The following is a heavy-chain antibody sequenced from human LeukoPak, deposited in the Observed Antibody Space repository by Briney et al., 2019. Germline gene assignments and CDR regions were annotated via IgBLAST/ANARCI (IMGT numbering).Heavy chain of an antibody. CDR2: ILGGGGT. V-gene: IGHV3-23*01. D-gene: IGHD4-17*01. CDR3: GQDPNGNYIGAFDF. J-gene: IGHJ3*01. CDR1: GLIFHNYA. Sequence: GGSLRLSCAASGLIFHNYALVWIRRAPARGAEWVSAILGGGGTFYADAVKGRFTISRDNSKNPLYLQMNSLRAEDTATYYCGQDPNGNYIGAFDFWGRGTMVTVSS.